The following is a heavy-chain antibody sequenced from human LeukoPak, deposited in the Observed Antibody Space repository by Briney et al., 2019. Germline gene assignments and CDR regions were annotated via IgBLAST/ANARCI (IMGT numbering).Heavy chain of an antibody. CDR2: ISYVGSNK. CDR1: GFTFSSYA. V-gene: IGHV3-30-3*01. CDR3: ARQINNWFDP. J-gene: IGHJ5*02. Sequence: PGGSLRLSCAASGFTFSSYAMHWVRQAPGKGLEWVAVISYVGSNKYYADSVKGRFTISRDNSKNTLYPQMNRLRAEDTAVYYCARQINNWFDPWGQGTLVTVSS.